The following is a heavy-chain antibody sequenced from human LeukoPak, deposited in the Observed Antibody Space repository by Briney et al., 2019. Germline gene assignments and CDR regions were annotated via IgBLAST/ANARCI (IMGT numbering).Heavy chain of an antibody. J-gene: IGHJ4*02. CDR1: GLTFSSYV. Sequence: PGGSLRLSCTASGLTFSSYVMSWVRQAPGKGLEWVSTISGTGGSTFYADSVKGRFTISRDNSKSTMYLQMNSLRSEDTGTYYFSPPRGDSSGYYYVYWGQGTLVTVSS. CDR2: ISGTGGST. D-gene: IGHD3-22*01. V-gene: IGHV3-23*01. CDR3: SPPRGDSSGYYYVY.